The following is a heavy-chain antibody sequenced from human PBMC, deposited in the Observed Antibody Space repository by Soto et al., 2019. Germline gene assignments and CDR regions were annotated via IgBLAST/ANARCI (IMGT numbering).Heavy chain of an antibody. D-gene: IGHD3-16*02. CDR3: ARGRGDYIWGSYRHKTYFDY. J-gene: IGHJ4*02. CDR1: GGSFSGYY. Sequence: QVQLQQWGAGLLKPSETLSLTCAVYGGSFSGYYWSWIRQPPGKGLEWIGEINHSGSTNYNPSLKSRVTISVDTSKNQFSLKLSSVTAADTAVYYCARGRGDYIWGSYRHKTYFDYWGQGTLVTVSS. CDR2: INHSGST. V-gene: IGHV4-34*01.